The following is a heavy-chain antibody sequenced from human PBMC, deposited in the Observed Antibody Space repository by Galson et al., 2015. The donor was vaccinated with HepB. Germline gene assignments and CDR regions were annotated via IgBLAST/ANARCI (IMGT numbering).Heavy chain of an antibody. CDR2: ISSSSSYI. Sequence: SLRLSCAASGFTFSSYSMNWVRQAPGKGLEWVSSISSSSSYIYYADSVKGRFTISRDNAKNSLYLQMNSLRAEDTAVYYCARGLTYYDILTGYSSRARDAFDIWGQGTMVTVSS. CDR3: ARGLTYYDILTGYSSRARDAFDI. D-gene: IGHD3-9*01. V-gene: IGHV3-21*01. CDR1: GFTFSSYS. J-gene: IGHJ3*02.